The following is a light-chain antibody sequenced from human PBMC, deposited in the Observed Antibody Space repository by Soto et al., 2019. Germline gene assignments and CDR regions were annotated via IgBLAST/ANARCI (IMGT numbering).Light chain of an antibody. CDR3: QQYDSYWT. V-gene: IGKV1-5*03. CDR1: QSVSSW. J-gene: IGKJ1*01. CDR2: KAS. Sequence: DIQMTQSPSTLSASVGDRVTITCRASQSVSSWLAWYQQKPGKAPKLLIYKASSLESGAPSRFSGSGSGTEFTLTISSLQPEDFAIYYCQQYDSYWTFGQGTKVEIK.